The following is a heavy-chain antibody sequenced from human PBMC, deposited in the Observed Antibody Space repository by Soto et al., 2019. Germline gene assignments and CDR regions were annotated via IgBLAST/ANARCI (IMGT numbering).Heavy chain of an antibody. D-gene: IGHD2-15*01. J-gene: IGHJ3*02. CDR2: FDPEDGET. CDR3: ATXFVVVVAATPASDAFDI. CDR1: GYTLTELS. Sequence: ASVKVSCKVSGYTLTELSMHWVRQAPGKGLEWMGGFDPEDGETIYAQKFQGRATMTEDTSTDTAYMELSSLRSEXTAVYYCATXFVVVVAATPASDAFDIWGQGTMVTVSS. V-gene: IGHV1-24*01.